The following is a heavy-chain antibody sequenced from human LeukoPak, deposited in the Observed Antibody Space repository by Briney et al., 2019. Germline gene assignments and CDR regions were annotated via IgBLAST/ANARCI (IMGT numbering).Heavy chain of an antibody. CDR2: IYYSGST. Sequence: SETLSLTCTVSGGSISSYYWSWIRQPPGKGLEWIGYIYYSGSTNYNPSLKSRVTISIDSSKNQFSLNLSSVTAADTAVYYCARGTVTMDYWGRGTLVTVSS. V-gene: IGHV4-59*01. J-gene: IGHJ4*02. CDR3: ARGTVTMDY. D-gene: IGHD4-17*01. CDR1: GGSISSYY.